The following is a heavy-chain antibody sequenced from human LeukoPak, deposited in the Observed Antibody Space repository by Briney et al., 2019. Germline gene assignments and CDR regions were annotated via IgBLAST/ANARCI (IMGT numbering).Heavy chain of an antibody. Sequence: GGSLRLSCAASGFTFDDYAMHWVRQAPGKGLEWVSLISGGGGSTYYADSVRGRFTISRDNSKNSLYLQMNSLRTEDTALYYGAKEITSSSVYTVYYGMDVWGQGTTVTVSS. D-gene: IGHD6-6*01. CDR3: AKEITSSSVYTVYYGMDV. V-gene: IGHV3-43*02. CDR1: GFTFDDYA. CDR2: ISGGGGST. J-gene: IGHJ6*02.